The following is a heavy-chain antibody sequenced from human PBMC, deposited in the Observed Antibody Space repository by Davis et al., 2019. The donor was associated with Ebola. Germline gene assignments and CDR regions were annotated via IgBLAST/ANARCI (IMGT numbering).Heavy chain of an antibody. D-gene: IGHD1-26*01. CDR2: INPHNGNT. CDR1: GGTFSTYA. CDR3: ALVGATDFDY. J-gene: IGHJ4*02. V-gene: IGHV1-18*01. Sequence: ASVKVSCKTSGGTFSTYAISWVRQAPGQGLEWMGWINPHNGNTNYAQNVQGRVTMTTDTSTSTAYMEVGSLRSEDTAVYYCALVGATDFDYWGQGTLVTVSS.